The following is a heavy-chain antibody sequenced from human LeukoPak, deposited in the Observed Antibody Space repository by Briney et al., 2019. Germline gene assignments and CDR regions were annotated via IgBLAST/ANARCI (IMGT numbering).Heavy chain of an antibody. J-gene: IGHJ4*02. CDR2: IYYSGST. Sequence: ASETLSLTCTVSGGSISSYYWSWIRQPPGKGLEWIGYIYYSGSTNYNPSLKSRVTISVDTSKNQFSLKLSSVTAADTAVYYCARHANFRNRGVIPPYSGSYAAEIDYWGQGTLVTVSS. V-gene: IGHV4-59*08. CDR1: GGSISSYY. D-gene: IGHD1-26*01. CDR3: ARHANFRNRGVIPPYSGSYAAEIDY.